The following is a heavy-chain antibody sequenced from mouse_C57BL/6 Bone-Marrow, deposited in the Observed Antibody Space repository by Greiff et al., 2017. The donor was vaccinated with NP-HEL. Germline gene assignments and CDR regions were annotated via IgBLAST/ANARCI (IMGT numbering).Heavy chain of an antibody. CDR2: INPSSGYT. D-gene: IGHD2-3*01. CDR3: ARDGYLYYYAMDY. Sequence: QVQLKQSGAELAKPGASVTLSCKASGYTFTSYWMHWVKQRPGQGLEWIGYINPSSGYTKYNQKFKDKATLTADKSSSTAYMQLSSLTYEDSAVYYCARDGYLYYYAMDYWGQGTSVTVSS. J-gene: IGHJ4*01. V-gene: IGHV1-7*01. CDR1: GYTFTSYW.